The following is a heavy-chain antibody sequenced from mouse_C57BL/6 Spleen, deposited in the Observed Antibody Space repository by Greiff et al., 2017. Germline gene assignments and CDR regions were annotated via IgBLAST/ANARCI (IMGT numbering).Heavy chain of an antibody. CDR3: ARSAKSSFAY. CDR1: GYTFTSYW. J-gene: IGHJ3*01. CDR2: IHPNSGST. V-gene: IGHV1-64*01. Sequence: VQLQQPGAELVKPGASVKLSCTASGYTFTSYWMHWVKQRPGQGLEWIGMIHPNSGSTNYNEKFKSKATLTVDKTSSTAYMQLSSLTSEDSAVYYCARSAKSSFAYWGQGTLVTVSA.